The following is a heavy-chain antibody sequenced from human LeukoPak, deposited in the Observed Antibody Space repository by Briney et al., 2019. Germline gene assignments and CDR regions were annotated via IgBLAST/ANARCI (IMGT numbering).Heavy chain of an antibody. CDR1: GGSISSYH. V-gene: IGHV4-59*01. CDR2: IHYSGST. Sequence: TSETLSLTCTVSGGSISSYHWSWIRQPPGKGPEWIGYIHYSGSTIYNPSLKSRVTISVDTSKNQLSLKLNSVTAADTAVYYCARSRWLLMWGQGTLVTVSS. CDR3: ARSRWLLM. J-gene: IGHJ4*02. D-gene: IGHD3-22*01.